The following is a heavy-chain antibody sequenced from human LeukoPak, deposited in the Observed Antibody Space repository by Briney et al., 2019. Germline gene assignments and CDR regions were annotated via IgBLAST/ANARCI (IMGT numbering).Heavy chain of an antibody. V-gene: IGHV1-24*01. D-gene: IGHD4-17*01. CDR3: ASRSVVDGDYVPFDY. CDR2: FDPEDGET. CDR1: GYTLTELS. J-gene: IGHJ4*02. Sequence: ASVKVSCKVSGYTLTELSMHWVRQAPGKGLEWMGGFDPEDGETIYAQKFQGRVTMTEDASTDTAYMELSSLRSEDTAVYYCASRSVVDGDYVPFDYWGQGTLVTVSP.